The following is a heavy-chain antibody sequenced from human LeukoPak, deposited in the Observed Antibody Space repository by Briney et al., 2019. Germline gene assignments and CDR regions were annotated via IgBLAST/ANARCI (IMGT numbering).Heavy chain of an antibody. CDR1: GYSISSDYY. D-gene: IGHD2-2*02. CDR3: ARGGGYCSSTSCYTGKTPFDP. V-gene: IGHV4-38-2*02. CDR2: IFHNGNT. J-gene: IGHJ5*02. Sequence: ASETLSLTCTVSGYSISSDYYWGWIRQPPGKGLEWIGNIFHNGNTYYNPSLKSRVTMSIDTSKKQFSLKLRTATAADTAVYYCARGGGYCSSTSCYTGKTPFDPWGQGTLVTVSS.